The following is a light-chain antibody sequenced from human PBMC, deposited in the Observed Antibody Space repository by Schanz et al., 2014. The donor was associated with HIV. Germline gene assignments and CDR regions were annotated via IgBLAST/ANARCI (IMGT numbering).Light chain of an antibody. J-gene: IGKJ4*01. Sequence: AIRITQSPSSLSASTGDRVNITCRASQGISTYLAWYQQKPGKAPNLLIYGASTLQSGVPSRFSGSGSGTDFTLTISCLQAEDVATYYCQRYNSAPLSFGGGTKVEIK. CDR1: QGISTY. V-gene: IGKV1-8*01. CDR2: GAS. CDR3: QRYNSAPLS.